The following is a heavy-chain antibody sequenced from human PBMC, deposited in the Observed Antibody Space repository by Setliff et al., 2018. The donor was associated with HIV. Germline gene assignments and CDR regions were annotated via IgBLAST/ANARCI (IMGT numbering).Heavy chain of an antibody. CDR3: ANLIGEADTPY. V-gene: IGHV3-33*06. J-gene: IGHJ4*02. D-gene: IGHD6-13*01. CDR2: IYNDGSKK. Sequence: EGSLRLSCAASGFTFSYYGMYWVRQAPGKGLEWVALIYNDGSKKYYADSVKGRFTISRDNSKNTLYLQMNSLSAEGTALYYCANLIGEADTPYWGQGTLVTVSS. CDR1: GFTFSYYG.